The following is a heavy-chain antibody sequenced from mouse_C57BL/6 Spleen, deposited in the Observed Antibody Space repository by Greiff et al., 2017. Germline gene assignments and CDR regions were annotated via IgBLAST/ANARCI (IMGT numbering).Heavy chain of an antibody. J-gene: IGHJ2*01. V-gene: IGHV1-64*01. CDR3: ARPLYSSGYYFDY. CDR1: GYTFTSYW. CDR2: IHPNSGST. D-gene: IGHD3-2*02. Sequence: QVQLQQPGAELVKPGASVKLSCKASGYTFTSYWMHWVKQRPGQGLEWIGMIHPNSGSTNYNEKFKSKATLTVDKSSSTAYMQLSSLTSEDSAVYYCARPLYSSGYYFDYWGQGTTLTVSS.